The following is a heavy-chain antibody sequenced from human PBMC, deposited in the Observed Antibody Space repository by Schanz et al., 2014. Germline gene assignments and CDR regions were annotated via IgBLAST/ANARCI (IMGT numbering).Heavy chain of an antibody. J-gene: IGHJ4*02. CDR1: GFTVSDHY. D-gene: IGHD1-7*01. CDR2: VRNRRNSDII. V-gene: IGHV3-72*01. Sequence: VRVVESGGDLVLPGGSLRLSCAVSGFTVSDHYMDWVRQAPGKGLEWLGRVRNRRNSDIIEYAASVEGRFTISRDESKNSVYLQMNSLQTDDTAVYYCFSMHYGNSVYWGQGTLVTVSS. CDR3: FSMHYGNSVY.